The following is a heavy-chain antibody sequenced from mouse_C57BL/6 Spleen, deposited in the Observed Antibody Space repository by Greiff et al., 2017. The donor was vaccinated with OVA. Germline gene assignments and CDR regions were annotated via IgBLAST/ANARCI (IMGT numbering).Heavy chain of an antibody. D-gene: IGHD1-1*01. J-gene: IGHJ1*03. CDR1: GYTFTGYW. V-gene: IGHV1-9*01. Sequence: QVQLQQSGAELMKPGASVKLSCKATGYTFTGYWIEWVKQRPGHGLEWIGEILPGSGSTNYNEKFKGKATFTADTSSNTAYMQLSSLTTEDSAIYYCARRSRYYGSSYWYFDVWGTGTTVTVSS. CDR3: ARRSRYYGSSYWYFDV. CDR2: ILPGSGST.